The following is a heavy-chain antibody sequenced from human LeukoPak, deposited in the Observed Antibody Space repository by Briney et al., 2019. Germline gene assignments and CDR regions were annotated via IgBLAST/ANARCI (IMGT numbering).Heavy chain of an antibody. Sequence: SETLSLTCTVSGGSISSYYWSWIRQPPGKGLEWIGYIYYSGSTNYNPSLKSRVTISVDTSKNQFSLKLSSVTAADTAVYYCARDRGTSYYDSSGLSYYFDYWGQGTLVTVSS. CDR3: ARDRGTSYYDSSGLSYYFDY. D-gene: IGHD3-22*01. CDR1: GGSISSYY. CDR2: IYYSGST. V-gene: IGHV4-59*12. J-gene: IGHJ4*02.